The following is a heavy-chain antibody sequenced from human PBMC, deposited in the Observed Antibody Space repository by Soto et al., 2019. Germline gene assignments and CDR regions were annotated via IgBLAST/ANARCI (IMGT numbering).Heavy chain of an antibody. J-gene: IGHJ4*02. CDR2: ISGSGGST. CDR3: AKDRSTTSDGVDVVVVAAAFDY. V-gene: IGHV3-23*01. D-gene: IGHD2-15*01. CDR1: GFTFSSYA. Sequence: EVQLLESGGGLVQPGGSLRLSCAASGFTFSSYAMSWVRQAPGKGLEWVSAISGSGGSTYYADSVKGRFTISRDNSKNTLYLQMNSLRAEDTAVYYCAKDRSTTSDGVDVVVVAAAFDYWVQGTLVTVSS.